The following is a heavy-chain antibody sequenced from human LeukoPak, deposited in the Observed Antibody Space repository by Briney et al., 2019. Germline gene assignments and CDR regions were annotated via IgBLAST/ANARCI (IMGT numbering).Heavy chain of an antibody. CDR2: INPNSGGT. CDR3: ARVMGGYDSGGY. CDR1: GYTFTGYY. D-gene: IGHD5-12*01. V-gene: IGHV1-2*02. J-gene: IGHJ4*02. Sequence: ASVKVSCKASGYTFTGYYMHWVRQAPGQGLEWMGWINPNSGGTNYAQKFQGRVTMTRDTSISTAYMELSRLRSDDTAVYYCARVMGGYDSGGYWGQGTLVTVSS.